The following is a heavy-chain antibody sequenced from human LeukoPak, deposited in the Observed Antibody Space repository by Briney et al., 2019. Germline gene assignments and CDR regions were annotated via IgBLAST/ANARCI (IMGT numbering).Heavy chain of an antibody. CDR1: GFTFSSYA. J-gene: IGHJ4*02. V-gene: IGHV3-30*04. CDR2: ISYDGSNK. CDR3: ARSYYSGNVADY. D-gene: IGHD3-10*01. Sequence: GGSLRLSCAASGFTFSSYAMHWVRQAPGKGLEWVAVISYDGSNKYYADSVKGRFTISRDNSQNTVYLQMSSLRPEDTAVYYCARSYYSGNVADYWGQGTLVTVSS.